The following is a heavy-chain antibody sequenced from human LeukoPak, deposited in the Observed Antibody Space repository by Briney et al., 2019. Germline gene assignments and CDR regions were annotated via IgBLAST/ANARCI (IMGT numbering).Heavy chain of an antibody. CDR3: AKQTDGGPAAAGLDY. V-gene: IGHV3-30*02. J-gene: IGHJ4*02. CDR1: GFTFSSYG. CDR2: IHHDGRNK. Sequence: GGSLRLSCEASGFTFSSYGMQWVRQAPGKGLEWVAYIHHDGRNKYYADSVKGRFTISRDNSKNTLYLQMSSLRAEDTAVYYCAKQTDGGPAAAGLDYWGQGTLVTVSS. D-gene: IGHD6-13*01.